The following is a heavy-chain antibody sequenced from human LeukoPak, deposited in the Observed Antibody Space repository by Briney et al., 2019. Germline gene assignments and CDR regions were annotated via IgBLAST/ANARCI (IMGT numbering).Heavy chain of an antibody. CDR3: AKDQVPMDV. J-gene: IGHJ6*03. CDR1: GFTFSTYG. V-gene: IGHV3-30*02. Sequence: GGSLRLSCAASGFTFSTYGMHWVRQAPGKGLEWVAYVHYDGSKIYYTDSVKGRFTISRDNSKHTAYLRMSSLTTDDTGVYYCAKDQVPMDVWGKGTTVTVSS. CDR2: VHYDGSKI.